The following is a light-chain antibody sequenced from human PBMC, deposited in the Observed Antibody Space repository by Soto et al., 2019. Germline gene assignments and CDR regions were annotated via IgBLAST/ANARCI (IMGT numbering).Light chain of an antibody. CDR3: QTWGTGTWV. V-gene: IGLV4-69*01. CDR1: SGHSSYA. J-gene: IGLJ3*02. Sequence: QPVLTQSPSASASLGASVKLTCTLSSGHSSYAIAWHQQQPEKGPRYLMKLNSDGSHSKEDGIPDRFSGSSSGAERYLTISSLQSEDEADYYCQTWGTGTWVFGGGTKLTVL. CDR2: LNSDGSH.